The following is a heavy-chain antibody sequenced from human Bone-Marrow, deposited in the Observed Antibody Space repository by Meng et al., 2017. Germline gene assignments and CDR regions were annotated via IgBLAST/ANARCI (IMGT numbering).Heavy chain of an antibody. CDR2: IYTSGST. CDR3: ARVRIGGWFDP. V-gene: IGHV4-4*07. D-gene: IGHD2-15*01. J-gene: IGHJ5*02. Sequence: SETLSLTCTVSGCSISSYYWSWNRQPAGKGLEWIVRIYTSGSTNYNPSLKSRVTMSVDTSKNQFSLKLSSVTAADTAVYYCARVRIGGWFDPWGQGTLVTVSS. CDR1: GCSISSYY.